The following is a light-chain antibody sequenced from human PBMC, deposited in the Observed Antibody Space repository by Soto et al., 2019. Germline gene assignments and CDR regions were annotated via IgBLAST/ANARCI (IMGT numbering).Light chain of an antibody. CDR3: QESYSTPPT. CDR1: QSVSRH. V-gene: IGKV3-11*01. J-gene: IGKJ2*01. CDR2: DAS. Sequence: EIVLTQSPATLSLSPGERATLSCRASQSVSRHLAWYQQKPGQAPRLLIYDASNRATGIPARFSGSGSGTDFTLTISSLEPEDFATYYCQESYSTPPTFGQGTKLEIK.